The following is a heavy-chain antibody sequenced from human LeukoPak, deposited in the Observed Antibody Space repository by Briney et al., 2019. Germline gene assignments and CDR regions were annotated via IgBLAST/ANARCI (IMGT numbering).Heavy chain of an antibody. Sequence: SGPTLVNPTQTLTLTCTFSGFSLSTSGVGVGWIRQPPGKALEWLALIYWNDDKRYSPSLKSRLTITKDTSKNQLVLTMTNMDPVDTATYYCAHRGEAAGMANWFDPWGQGTLVTVSS. D-gene: IGHD6-13*01. CDR1: GFSLSTSGVG. J-gene: IGHJ5*02. CDR3: AHRGEAAGMANWFDP. CDR2: IYWNDDK. V-gene: IGHV2-5*01.